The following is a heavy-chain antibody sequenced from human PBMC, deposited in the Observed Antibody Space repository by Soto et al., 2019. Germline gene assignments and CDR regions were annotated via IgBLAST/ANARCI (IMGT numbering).Heavy chain of an antibody. CDR2: IWYDGSNK. Sequence: QVQLVESGGGVVQPGRSLRLSCAASGFTFSSYGMHWVRQAPGKGLEWVAVIWYDGSNKYYADSVKGRFTISRDNSKNTLYLQMNSLRAEDTAVYYCARESEVSGLYYYYYYGMDVWGHGTTVTVSS. D-gene: IGHD2-8*01. CDR3: ARESEVSGLYYYYYYGMDV. CDR1: GFTFSSYG. J-gene: IGHJ6*02. V-gene: IGHV3-33*01.